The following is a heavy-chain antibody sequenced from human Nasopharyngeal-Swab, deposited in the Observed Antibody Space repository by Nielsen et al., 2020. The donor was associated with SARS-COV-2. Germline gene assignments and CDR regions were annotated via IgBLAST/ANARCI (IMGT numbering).Heavy chain of an antibody. D-gene: IGHD3-22*01. CDR2: ISGSGGSK. CDR3: AKDTYYDSSGYFLFGYAFDI. V-gene: IGHV3-23*01. CDR1: GFTFSSYA. J-gene: IGHJ3*02. Sequence: GGSLRLSCAASGFTFSSYAMSWVRQAPGKGLEWVSAISGSGGSKYYADSVKGRFTISRDNSKNTLYLQMNSLRAEDTAVYYCAKDTYYDSSGYFLFGYAFDIWGQGTMVTVSS.